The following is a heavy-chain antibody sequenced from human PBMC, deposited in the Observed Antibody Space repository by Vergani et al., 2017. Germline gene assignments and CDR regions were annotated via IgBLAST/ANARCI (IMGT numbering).Heavy chain of an antibody. V-gene: IGHV4-39*07. D-gene: IGHD5-24*01. CDR1: GGSISSSSYY. Sequence: QLQLQESGPGLVKPSETLSLTCTVSGGSISSSSYYWGWIRQPPGKGLEWIGSIYYSGSTYYNPSLKSRVTISVDTSKNQFSLKLSSVTAADTAVYYCASSGEDGYNDYYYYGMDVWGQGTTVTVSS. CDR2: IYYSGST. J-gene: IGHJ6*02. CDR3: ASSGEDGYNDYYYYGMDV.